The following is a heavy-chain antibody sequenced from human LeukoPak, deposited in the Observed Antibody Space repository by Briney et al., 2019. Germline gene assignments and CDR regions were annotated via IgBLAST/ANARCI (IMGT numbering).Heavy chain of an antibody. CDR2: FSGSGGRT. Sequence: PGGSLRLSCAASGFTFSNYAMSWVRQAPGKGLECISGFSGSGGRTFYADSVKGRFTISRDNSKNTLYLQMNSLRAEDTAVYYCARGPGRDILTGYYNYWAQGTLVTVSS. J-gene: IGHJ4*02. D-gene: IGHD3-9*01. V-gene: IGHV3-23*01. CDR1: GFTFSNYA. CDR3: ARGPGRDILTGYYNY.